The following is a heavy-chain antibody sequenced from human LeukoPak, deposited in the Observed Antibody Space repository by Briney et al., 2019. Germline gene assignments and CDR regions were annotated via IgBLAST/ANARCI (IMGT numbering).Heavy chain of an antibody. CDR2: ISSSSSYI. V-gene: IGHV3-21*01. CDR3: VRECYGDYGVDY. CDR1: GFTFSSYS. J-gene: IGHJ4*02. D-gene: IGHD4-17*01. Sequence: GGSLRLSCAASGFTFSSYSMNWVRQAPGKGLEWVSSISSSSSYIYYADSVKGRFTISRDNAKNSLYLQMNSLRAEDTAVYYCVRECYGDYGVDYWGQGTLVTVSS.